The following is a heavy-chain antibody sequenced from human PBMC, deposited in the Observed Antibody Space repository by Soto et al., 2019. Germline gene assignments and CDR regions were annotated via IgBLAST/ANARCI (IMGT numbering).Heavy chain of an antibody. V-gene: IGHV4-39*01. J-gene: IGHJ4*02. Sequence: TSETLSLTCTVSGDSISGSPYFWGWIRQPPGKGLEWIASIFYDGYTYYTPSLKSRAIISVDTSKNHFSLKLTSVAAADTAIYFCARLQAAVPHYWGQGTLVTVSS. D-gene: IGHD6-13*01. CDR3: ARLQAAVPHY. CDR2: IFYDGYT. CDR1: GDSISGSPYF.